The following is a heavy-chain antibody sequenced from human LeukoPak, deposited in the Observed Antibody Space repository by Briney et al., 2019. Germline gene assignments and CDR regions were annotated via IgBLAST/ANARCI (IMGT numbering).Heavy chain of an antibody. V-gene: IGHV3-7*01. CDR3: ARGNLVGAAFDY. Sequence: GGSLRLSCAASGFTFSSYWMSWVRQVPGKGLEWVAIIKQDGGEKYYADSVKGRFTISRDNAKNSVYLQMNSLRAEDTAVYYCARGNLVGAAFDYWGQGTLVTVSS. CDR2: IKQDGGEK. D-gene: IGHD1-26*01. CDR1: GFTFSSYW. J-gene: IGHJ4*02.